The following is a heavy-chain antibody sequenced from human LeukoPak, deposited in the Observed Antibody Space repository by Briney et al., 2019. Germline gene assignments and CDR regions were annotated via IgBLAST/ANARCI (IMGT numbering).Heavy chain of an antibody. V-gene: IGHV4-34*01. CDR2: INHSGST. Sequence: SETLSLTCTVSGGSISSYYWSWIRQPPGKGLEWIGEINHSGSTNYNPSLKSRVTISVDTSKNQFSLKLSSVTAADTAVYYCARGLSSSWVRAEYFQHWGQGTLSPSPQ. D-gene: IGHD6-13*01. CDR3: ARGLSSSWVRAEYFQH. J-gene: IGHJ1*01. CDR1: GGSISSYY.